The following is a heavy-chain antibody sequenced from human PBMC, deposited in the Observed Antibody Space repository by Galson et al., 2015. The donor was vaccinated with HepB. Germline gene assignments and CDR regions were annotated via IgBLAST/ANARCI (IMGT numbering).Heavy chain of an antibody. CDR1: GFIFGDYG. CDR3: ARDWRNVNGGYCGNDAFDF. CDR2: ISYHGRDK. J-gene: IGHJ3*01. D-gene: IGHD2-8*01. Sequence: SLRLSCAGSGFIFGDYGMHWVRQAPGKGLEWVAVISYHGRDKYYRDTVKGRFTISRDNSNNMQYLRMSSLRVEDTAVYYCARDWRNVNGGYCGNDAFDFWGQGTMVTVSS. V-gene: IGHV3-33*05.